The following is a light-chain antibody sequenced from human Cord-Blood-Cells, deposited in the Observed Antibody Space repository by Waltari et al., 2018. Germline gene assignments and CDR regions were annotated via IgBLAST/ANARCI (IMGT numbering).Light chain of an antibody. V-gene: IGKV4-1*01. CDR2: WAS. J-gene: IGKJ4*01. Sequence: VMTQSPDSLPVSLGERATIHCKSSQSVLYSSNNKNYLAWYQQKPGQPPKLLIYWASTRESGVPDRFSGSGSGTDFTLTISSLQAEDVAVYYCQQYYRTPLTFGGGTKVEIK. CDR1: QSVLYSSNNKNY. CDR3: QQYYRTPLT.